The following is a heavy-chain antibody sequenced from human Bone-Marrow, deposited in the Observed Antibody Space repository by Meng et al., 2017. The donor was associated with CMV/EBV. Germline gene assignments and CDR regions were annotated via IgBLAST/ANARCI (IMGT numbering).Heavy chain of an antibody. D-gene: IGHD2-2*01. CDR3: ARGSFCSSANCYRAFYS. V-gene: IGHV4-34*01. J-gene: IGHJ4*02. CDR1: GGSFSGHY. Sequence: SETLSLTCAVYGGSFSGHYWNWISHPPGRELEWIGEINHSGSTKYNPSLQSRVTLTVDTSKKQFPLKLNSVTAADTAVYYWARGSFCSSANCYRAFYSWGQGTLVTVSS. CDR2: INHSGST.